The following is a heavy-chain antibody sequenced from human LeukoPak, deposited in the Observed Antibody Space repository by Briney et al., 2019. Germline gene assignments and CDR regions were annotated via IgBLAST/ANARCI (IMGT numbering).Heavy chain of an antibody. CDR3: ARDHSGSYQRAFDI. Sequence: GGSLRLSCAVSAFTVSSNYVSWVRQAPGKGLEWVSVIYGGGSANYADSVKGRFTISRDNSKNTLYLQMNSLRAEDTAVYYCARDHSGSYQRAFDIWGQGTMVTVSS. CDR2: IYGGGSA. J-gene: IGHJ3*02. D-gene: IGHD1-26*01. CDR1: AFTVSSNY. V-gene: IGHV3-66*02.